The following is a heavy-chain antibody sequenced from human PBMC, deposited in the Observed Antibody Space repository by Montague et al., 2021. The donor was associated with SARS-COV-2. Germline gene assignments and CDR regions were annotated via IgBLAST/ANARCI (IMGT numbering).Heavy chain of an antibody. Sequence: CASSGDSVSSNIATWNWIRQSPSRRREWLGRTYYRSKWYNDYAEAVKRRITIDPDTSKHQFSLHLNSVTPEDTAVYYCARIPVGSKYYFDFWGQGTLVTVSS. CDR1: GDSVSSNIAT. D-gene: IGHD2-2*01. CDR3: ARIPVGSKYYFDF. V-gene: IGHV6-1*01. J-gene: IGHJ4*02. CDR2: TYYRSKWYN.